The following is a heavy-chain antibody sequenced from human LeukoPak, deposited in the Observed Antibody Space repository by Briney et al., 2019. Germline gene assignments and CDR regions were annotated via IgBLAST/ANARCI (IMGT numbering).Heavy chain of an antibody. V-gene: IGHV4-39*07. Sequence: DPSETLSLTCTVSSDFFSSVTDYWAWIRQPPGKGLEWIASGDYSGGTYYNPSLESRVAISVDTSKNQFSLKLSSVTAADTAVYYCARSYSSSWSLTGYFDLWGRGTLVTVSS. CDR2: GDYSGGT. D-gene: IGHD6-13*01. CDR1: SDFFSSVTDY. CDR3: ARSYSSSWSLTGYFDL. J-gene: IGHJ2*01.